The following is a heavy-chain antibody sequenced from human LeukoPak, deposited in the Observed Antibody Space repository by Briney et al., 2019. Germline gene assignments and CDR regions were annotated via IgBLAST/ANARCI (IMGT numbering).Heavy chain of an antibody. J-gene: IGHJ4*02. CDR1: GFTVSTNY. Sequence: GGSLRLSRAASGFTVSTNYMSWVRQAPGKGLEWVSVIYRDDTTYYADSVKGRFTISRDNSKNTLYLQMNSLRAEDTAVYYCARAAYDSGSYIVNHDYWGQGTLVTVSS. V-gene: IGHV3-53*01. CDR3: ARAAYDSGSYIVNHDY. D-gene: IGHD3-22*01. CDR2: IYRDDTT.